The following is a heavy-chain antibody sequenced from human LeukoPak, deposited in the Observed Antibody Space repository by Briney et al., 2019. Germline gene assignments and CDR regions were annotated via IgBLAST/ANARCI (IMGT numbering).Heavy chain of an antibody. CDR1: GFTFDDYA. J-gene: IGHJ4*02. CDR3: AKGSRSSGHYSDY. Sequence: GGSLRLSCAASGFTFDDYAMHWVRQAPGKGLEWVSGISWNSGSIGYADSVKGRFTISRDNAKNSLYLQMNSLRAEDTAVYYCAKGSRSSGHYSDYWGQGTLVTVSS. V-gene: IGHV3-9*01. CDR2: ISWNSGSI. D-gene: IGHD3-22*01.